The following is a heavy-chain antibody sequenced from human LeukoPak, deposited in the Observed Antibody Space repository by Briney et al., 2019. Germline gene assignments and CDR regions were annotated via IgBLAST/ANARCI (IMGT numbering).Heavy chain of an antibody. Sequence: GRSLSLFCAASGFIFSSYAMLCVRQAPGEGVEWVADISYDGSNKYYADSVKGRFTISRDNSKNTLYLQMNSLRAEGTAVYYCARGPLRAFAYYYGMDVCGKGTTVTVSS. D-gene: IGHD3-16*01. CDR3: ARGPLRAFAYYYGMDV. CDR2: ISYDGSNK. CDR1: GFIFSSYA. J-gene: IGHJ6*04. V-gene: IGHV3-30*04.